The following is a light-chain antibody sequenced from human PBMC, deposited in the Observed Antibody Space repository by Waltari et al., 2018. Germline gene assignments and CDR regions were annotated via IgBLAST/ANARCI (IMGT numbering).Light chain of an antibody. CDR1: RSNIGNNY. CDR3: RTWDSCLSGAV. Sequence: QSVLTQPPSVSAAPGQRVTISCSGGRSNIGNNYVSWYPQFPETAPKLLIYEDTEGPTGIAGRFSGAKSGTSATLDITGIQAGDEADYYCRTWDSCLSGAVFGGGTHLTVL. J-gene: IGLJ7*01. V-gene: IGLV1-51*02. CDR2: EDT.